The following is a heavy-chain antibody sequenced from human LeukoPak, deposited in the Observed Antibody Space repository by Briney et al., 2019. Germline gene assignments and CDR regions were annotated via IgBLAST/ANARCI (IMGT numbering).Heavy chain of an antibody. V-gene: IGHV3-73*01. CDR2: IRSKANSYAT. Sequence: PGGSLRLSCAASGFTFSGSAMHWVRQASGKGLEWVGRIRSKANSYATAYAASVKGRFTISRDDSKNTAYLQMNSLKTEDTAVYYCTRQGERLWFGETPAPDGSDYWGQGTLVTVSS. CDR3: TRQGERLWFGETPAPDGSDY. D-gene: IGHD3-10*01. J-gene: IGHJ4*02. CDR1: GFTFSGSA.